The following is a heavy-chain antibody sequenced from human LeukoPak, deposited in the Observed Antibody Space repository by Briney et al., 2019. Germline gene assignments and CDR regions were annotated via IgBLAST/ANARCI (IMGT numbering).Heavy chain of an antibody. J-gene: IGHJ4*02. CDR1: GYTSTSYG. CDR2: ISAYNGNT. CDR3: AREGLVWFGESTESFFDY. Sequence: GASVKVSCKASGYTSTSYGISWVRQAPGQGLEWMGWISAYNGNTNYAQKLQGRVTMTTDTSTSTAYMELRSLRSDDTAVYYCAREGLVWFGESTESFFDYWGQGTLVTVSS. D-gene: IGHD3-10*01. V-gene: IGHV1-18*04.